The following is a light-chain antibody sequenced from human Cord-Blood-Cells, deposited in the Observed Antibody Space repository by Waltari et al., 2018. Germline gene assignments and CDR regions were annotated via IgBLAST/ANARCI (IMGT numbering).Light chain of an antibody. Sequence: DIQMTQSPSSLSASVGDRVTITCRASQSISSYLNWYQQKPGKAPKLLIYAASILQSVVPSRFSGSGSGTDFTLTISSLQPEDFATYYCQQSYSTPYTFGQGTKLEIK. CDR1: QSISSY. CDR2: AAS. V-gene: IGKV1-39*01. J-gene: IGKJ2*01. CDR3: QQSYSTPYT.